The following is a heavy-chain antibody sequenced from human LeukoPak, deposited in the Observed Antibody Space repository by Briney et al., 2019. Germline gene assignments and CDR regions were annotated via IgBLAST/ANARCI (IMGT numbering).Heavy chain of an antibody. Sequence: GGSLRLSCEASGFTFSFYSMNWVRQAPGKGLEWVSSLSSSSSKVSYVDSVKGRFTISRDNVKNSLYLQMDSLRGEDTAVYYCTRDGIGPHDFWGQGTLVTVSS. CDR3: TRDGIGPHDF. V-gene: IGHV3-21*01. CDR2: LSSSSSKV. J-gene: IGHJ4*02. CDR1: GFTFSFYS.